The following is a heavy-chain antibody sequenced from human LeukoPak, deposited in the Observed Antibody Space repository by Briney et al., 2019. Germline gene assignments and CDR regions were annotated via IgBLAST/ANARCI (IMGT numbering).Heavy chain of an antibody. V-gene: IGHV1-69*01. Sequence: SVKVSCKASGGTFSSYAISWVRQAPGQGLEWMGGIIPIFGTANYAQKFQGRVTITADESTSTAYMELSSLRSGDTAVYYCARDNQLANWYFDLWGRGTLVTVSS. J-gene: IGHJ2*01. CDR3: ARDNQLANWYFDL. CDR2: IIPIFGTA. D-gene: IGHD1-14*01. CDR1: GGTFSSYA.